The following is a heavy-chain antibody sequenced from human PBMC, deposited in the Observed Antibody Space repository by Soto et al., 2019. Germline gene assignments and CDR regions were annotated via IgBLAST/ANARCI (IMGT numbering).Heavy chain of an antibody. CDR2: INAGNGNT. CDR1: GYTFTSHV. Sequence: QVQLVQSGAEVKKHGASVKGSCKASGYTFTSHVMHWVRQVPGQRLEWMGWINAGNGNTKYSQNFQGGVTIARDTSASTAYMELSSLRSEATAVYYCARKALGYYYYGMDVWGQGTTVTVSS. CDR3: ARKALGYYYYGMDV. J-gene: IGHJ6*02. V-gene: IGHV1-3*01. D-gene: IGHD7-27*01.